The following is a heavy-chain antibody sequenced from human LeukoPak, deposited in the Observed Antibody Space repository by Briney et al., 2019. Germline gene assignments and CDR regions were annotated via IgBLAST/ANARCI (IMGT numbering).Heavy chain of an antibody. J-gene: IGHJ4*02. CDR3: ARGRPHGNDY. D-gene: IGHD4-23*01. CDR2: IASDGSST. CDR1: GLTFSSHW. Sequence: GGSLRLSCAASGLTFSSHWMHWVRQAPGKGLVWVSRIASDGSSTTYADSVKGRFSISRDNAKNTLYLQMNSLRVEDTAVYYCARGRPHGNDYWGQGTLVTVSS. V-gene: IGHV3-74*01.